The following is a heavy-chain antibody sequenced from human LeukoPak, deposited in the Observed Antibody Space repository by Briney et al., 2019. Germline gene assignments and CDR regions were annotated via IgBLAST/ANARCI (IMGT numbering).Heavy chain of an antibody. D-gene: IGHD3-10*01. CDR2: IYYSGST. V-gene: IGHV4-59*01. CDR1: GGSISSYY. Sequence: SETLSLTCTVSGGSISSYYWSWIRQPPGKGLEWIGYIYYSGSTNYNPSLKSRVTISVDTSKNQFSLKLSSVTAADTAVYYCARGPTTMVRGVIVSRYFDYWGQGTLVTVSS. CDR3: ARGPTTMVRGVIVSRYFDY. J-gene: IGHJ4*02.